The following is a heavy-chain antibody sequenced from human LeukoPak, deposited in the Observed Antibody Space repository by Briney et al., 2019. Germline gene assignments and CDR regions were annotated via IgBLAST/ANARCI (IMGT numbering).Heavy chain of an antibody. CDR1: RFTFSSYA. CDR3: ERHKPSRDAFDI. V-gene: IGHV3-23*01. CDR2: ISGSGGST. D-gene: IGHD1-1*01. J-gene: IGHJ3*02. Sequence: PGGSLRLSCTASRFTFSSYAMSWVRQAPGKGLEWVSAISGSGGSTYYADSVKGRFTISRDNFKNTLYLQMNSLRAEDTAVYYCERHKPSRDAFDIWGQGTMVIVSS.